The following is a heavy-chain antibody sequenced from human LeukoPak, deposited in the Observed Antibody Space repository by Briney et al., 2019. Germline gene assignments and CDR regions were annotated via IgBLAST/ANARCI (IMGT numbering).Heavy chain of an antibody. CDR1: GFTVSSNY. D-gene: IGHD3-22*01. Sequence: GGSLRLXCAASGFTVSSNYMSWVRQAPGKALEWVSVIYSDASTYYADSVKGRFTISRDNSKKTLYLQMNSLRAEDTAVYYCARGIYYYDSNGYHPFDYWGQGTLVTVSS. CDR2: IYSDAST. V-gene: IGHV3-66*02. CDR3: ARGIYYYDSNGYHPFDY. J-gene: IGHJ4*02.